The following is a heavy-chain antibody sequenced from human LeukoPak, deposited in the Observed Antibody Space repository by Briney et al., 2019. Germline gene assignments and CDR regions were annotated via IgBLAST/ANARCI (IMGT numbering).Heavy chain of an antibody. J-gene: IGHJ5*02. CDR2: IYTSGST. CDR3: ARDVPSGSIAGDWSDP. V-gene: IGHV4-61*02. Sequence: SQTLSLTCTVSGGSISSGSYYWSWIRQPAGKGLEWIGRIYTSGSTNYNPSLKSRVTISVDTSKNQFSLKLSSVTAADTAVYYCARDVPSGSIAGDWSDPWGQGTLVTVSS. D-gene: IGHD6-6*01. CDR1: GGSISSGSYY.